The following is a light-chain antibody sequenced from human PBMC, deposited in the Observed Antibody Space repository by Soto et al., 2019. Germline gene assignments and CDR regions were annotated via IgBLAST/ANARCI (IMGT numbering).Light chain of an antibody. CDR1: QTFSSAY. CDR3: QQYSNSLT. Sequence: EIVLAQSPGTLSLSPGQRATLSCRASQTFSSAYLAWYQQRPGQAPRLLIYGASSRATGIPDRFSGSGSGIDFTLTISRLEPEDFAVYYCQQYSNSLTFGGGTKVEIK. CDR2: GAS. J-gene: IGKJ4*01. V-gene: IGKV3-20*01.